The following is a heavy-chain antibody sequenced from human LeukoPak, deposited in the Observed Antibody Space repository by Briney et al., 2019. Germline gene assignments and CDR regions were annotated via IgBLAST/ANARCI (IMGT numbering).Heavy chain of an antibody. D-gene: IGHD5-12*01. J-gene: IGHJ4*02. V-gene: IGHV3-7*01. CDR3: ARVGYSGWNLEY. CDR2: INQGGSVK. Sequence: GGSLRLSCAASGFTFRSYWMSWVRQAPGKGLEWVANINQGGSVKYYVDSVKGRFTISRDDAKNSLYVKMNSLRDEDTAVYYCARVGYSGWNLEYWGQGTLVTVSS. CDR1: GFTFRSYW.